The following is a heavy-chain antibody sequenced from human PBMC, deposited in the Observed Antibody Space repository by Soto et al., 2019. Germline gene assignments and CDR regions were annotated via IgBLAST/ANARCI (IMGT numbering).Heavy chain of an antibody. CDR2: IIPIFGTA. CDR1: GGTFSSYA. V-gene: IGHV1-69*13. D-gene: IGHD3-22*01. Sequence: VASVKVSCKASGGTFSSYAISWVRQAPGQGLEWMGGIIPIFGTANYAQKFQGRVTITADESTSTAYMELTSVTAADTAMYYCARARQYYDCELDPWGQGTLVTVSS. CDR3: ARARQYYDCELDP. J-gene: IGHJ5*02.